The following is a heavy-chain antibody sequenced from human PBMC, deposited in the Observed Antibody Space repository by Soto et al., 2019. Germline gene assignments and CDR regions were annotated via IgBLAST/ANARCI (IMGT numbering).Heavy chain of an antibody. CDR3: AKDSGSTPTDY. V-gene: IGHV3-30*18. CDR2: ISYDGSNK. CDR1: GFTFSSYG. J-gene: IGHJ4*02. Sequence: PGGSLRLSCAASGFTFSSYGMHWVRQAPGKGLEWVAVISYDGSNKYYADSVKGRFTISRDNSKNTLYLQMNSLRAEDTAVYYCAKDSGSTPTDYWGQGTLVTVSS. D-gene: IGHD3-10*01.